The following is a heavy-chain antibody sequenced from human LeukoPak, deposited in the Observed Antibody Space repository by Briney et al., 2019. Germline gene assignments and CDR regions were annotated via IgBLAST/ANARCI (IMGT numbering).Heavy chain of an antibody. D-gene: IGHD6-19*01. Sequence: ASVKVSCKASGYTFTGYYMHWVRQAPGQGLEWMGWINPNSGGTNYAQKFQGRVTMTRDTSISTAYMELSRLRSDDTAVYYCARDFSDSGWHGAAFDIWGQGTMVTVSS. V-gene: IGHV1-2*02. CDR3: ARDFSDSGWHGAAFDI. CDR1: GYTFTGYY. J-gene: IGHJ3*02. CDR2: INPNSGGT.